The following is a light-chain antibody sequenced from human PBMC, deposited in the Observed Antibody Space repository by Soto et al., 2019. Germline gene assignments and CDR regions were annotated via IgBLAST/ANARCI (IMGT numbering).Light chain of an antibody. CDR1: QSISSW. V-gene: IGKV1-5*01. CDR3: QQYNSKLRT. J-gene: IGKJ1*01. Sequence: DIQMTQSPSTLSASVGDRVTITCRASQSISSWLAWYQQKPGKAPKLLIYDASSLESGVPSRFSGSRSGTEFNLTISSLQPEDFATYYCQQYNSKLRTVGQGTKVEIK. CDR2: DAS.